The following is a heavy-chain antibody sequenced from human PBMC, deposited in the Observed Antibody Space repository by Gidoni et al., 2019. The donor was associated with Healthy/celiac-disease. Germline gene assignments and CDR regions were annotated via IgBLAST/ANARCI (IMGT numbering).Heavy chain of an antibody. CDR1: GGSISSYY. Sequence: QVQLQESGPGLVKPSETLSLTCTVSGGSISSYYWRGIRQPPGKGLEWIGYIYYSGSTNYNPSLKSRVTISVDTSKNQFSLKLSSVTAADTAVYYCARARAYCSGGSCYLGDAFDIWGQGTMVTVSS. V-gene: IGHV4-59*01. J-gene: IGHJ3*02. CDR3: ARARAYCSGGSCYLGDAFDI. CDR2: IYYSGST. D-gene: IGHD2-15*01.